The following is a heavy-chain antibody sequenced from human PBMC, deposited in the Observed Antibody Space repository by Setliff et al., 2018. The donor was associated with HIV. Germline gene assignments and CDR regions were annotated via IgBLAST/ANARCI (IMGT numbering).Heavy chain of an antibody. CDR1: GYTFTNYG. J-gene: IGHJ2*01. D-gene: IGHD1-1*01. CDR3: ARGLENWYFDL. V-gene: IGHV1-18*01. CDR2: ISGFNGAT. Sequence: ASVKVSCKASGYTFTNYGFSWVRQAPRQGLEWMGWISGFNGATNSAQKFRDRVTLTTDTSTTTAYMELRSLRSDDTAVYFCARGLENWYFDLWGRGTLVTVSS.